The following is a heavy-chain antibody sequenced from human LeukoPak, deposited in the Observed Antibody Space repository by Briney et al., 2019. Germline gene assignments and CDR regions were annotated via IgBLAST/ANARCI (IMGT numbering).Heavy chain of an antibody. CDR1: GFTFSSYG. CDR2: IRYDGSNK. V-gene: IGHV3-30*02. Sequence: QSGGSLRLSCAASGFTFSSYGMHWVRQAPGKGLEWVAFIRYDGSNKYYADSVKGRFTISRDNSKNTLYLQMNSLRAEDTAVYYCAKDSGTHSSGWAPFLFDYWGQGTLVTVSS. J-gene: IGHJ4*02. CDR3: AKDSGTHSSGWAPFLFDY. D-gene: IGHD6-19*01.